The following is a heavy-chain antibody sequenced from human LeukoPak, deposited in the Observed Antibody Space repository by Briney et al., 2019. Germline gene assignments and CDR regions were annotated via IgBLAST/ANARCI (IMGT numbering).Heavy chain of an antibody. CDR1: GGSFSGYY. CDR2: INHSGST. CDR3: ARGAAAGTSLDWFDP. J-gene: IGHJ5*02. Sequence: SETLSLTCAVYGGSFSGYYWSWIRQPPGKGLEWIGEINHSGSTNYNPSLKGRVTISVDTSKNQFPLKLSSVTAADTAVYYCARGAAAGTSLDWFDPWGQGTLVTVSS. D-gene: IGHD6-13*01. V-gene: IGHV4-34*01.